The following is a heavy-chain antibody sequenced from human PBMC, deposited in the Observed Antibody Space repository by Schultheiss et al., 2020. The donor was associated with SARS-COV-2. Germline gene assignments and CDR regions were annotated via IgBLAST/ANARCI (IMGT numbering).Heavy chain of an antibody. CDR3: ARHARLLSAFDI. CDR1: GGSISSSSYY. J-gene: IGHJ3*02. CDR2: IYYSGST. V-gene: IGHV4-39*01. Sequence: SETLSLTCTVSGGSISSSSYYWGWIRQPPGKGLEWIGSIYYSGSTYYNPSLKSRVTISVDTSKNQFSLKLSSVTAADTAVYYCARHARLLSAFDIWGQGTTVTVSS. D-gene: IGHD2-21*02.